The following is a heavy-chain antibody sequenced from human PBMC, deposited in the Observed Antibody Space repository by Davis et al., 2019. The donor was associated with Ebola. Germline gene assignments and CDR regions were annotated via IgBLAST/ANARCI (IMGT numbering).Heavy chain of an antibody. CDR2: IYSGGST. Sequence: GGSLRLSCAASGFTVSSNYMSWVRQAPGKGLEWVSVIYSGGSTYYADSVKGRFTISRDNSKNTLYLQMNSLRAEDTAVYYCAKDWVWFGELLYLTDAFDIWGQGTMVTVSS. CDR1: GFTVSSNY. D-gene: IGHD3-10*01. CDR3: AKDWVWFGELLYLTDAFDI. V-gene: IGHV3-53*01. J-gene: IGHJ3*02.